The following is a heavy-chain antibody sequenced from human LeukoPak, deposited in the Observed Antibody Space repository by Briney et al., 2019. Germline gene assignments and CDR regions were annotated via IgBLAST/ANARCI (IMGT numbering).Heavy chain of an antibody. J-gene: IGHJ6*02. CDR2: ISSSSSYI. Sequence: GGSLRLSCAASGFTFSSYSMNWVRQAPGKGLEWVSSISSSSSYIYYADSVKGRFTISRDNAKNSLYLQMNSLRAEDTAVYYCARSIAAAGSRTSRYYYYYGMDVWGRGTTVTVSS. CDR3: ARSIAAAGSRTSRYYYYYGMDV. CDR1: GFTFSSYS. D-gene: IGHD6-13*01. V-gene: IGHV3-21*01.